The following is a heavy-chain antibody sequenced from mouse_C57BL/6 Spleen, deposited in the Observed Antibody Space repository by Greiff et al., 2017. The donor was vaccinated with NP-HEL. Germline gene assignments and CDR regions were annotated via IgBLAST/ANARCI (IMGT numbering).Heavy chain of an antibody. CDR1: GYTFTSYW. CDR3: ARSVYDYPWFAY. CDR2: IDPSDSYT. V-gene: IGHV1-59*01. Sequence: QVQLQQPGAELVRPGTLVKLSCKASGYTFTSYWMHWVKQRPGQGLEWIGVIDPSDSYTNYNQKFKGKATLTVDTSSSTAYMQLSSLTSEDSAVYYCARSVYDYPWFAYWGQGTLVTVSA. D-gene: IGHD2-4*01. J-gene: IGHJ3*01.